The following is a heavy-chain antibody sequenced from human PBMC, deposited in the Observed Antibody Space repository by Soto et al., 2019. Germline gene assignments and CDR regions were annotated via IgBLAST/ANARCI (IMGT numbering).Heavy chain of an antibody. J-gene: IGHJ4*02. CDR1: GFTFSSFA. D-gene: IGHD5-18*01. Sequence: GGSLRLSCAASGFTFSSFALSWVRQAPGKGLEWVSAISGSGDGTDYADSVKGRFTISRDNSKNTLYLQMNSLRAEDTAVYYCAGPGYSSQDYWGQGALVTV. V-gene: IGHV3-23*01. CDR3: AGPGYSSQDY. CDR2: ISGSGDGT.